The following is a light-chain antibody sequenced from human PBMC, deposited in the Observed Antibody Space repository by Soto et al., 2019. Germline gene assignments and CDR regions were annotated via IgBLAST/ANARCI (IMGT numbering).Light chain of an antibody. V-gene: IGKV3-20*01. CDR2: GAS. J-gene: IGKJ5*01. Sequence: EIVMTQSPATLSVSPGERATLSCRASQSVSSDLAWYQQKPGQAPRLLMYGASNRATGIPDRFSGSGSETDFTLTICRLEPEDFAVYYCQQYGSSLITFGQGTRLEI. CDR1: QSVSSD. CDR3: QQYGSSLIT.